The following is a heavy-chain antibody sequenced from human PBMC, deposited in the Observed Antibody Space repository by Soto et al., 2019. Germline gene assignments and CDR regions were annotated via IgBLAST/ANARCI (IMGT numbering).Heavy chain of an antibody. CDR1: GGSVTNSSYY. CDR2: VYYRGRS. V-gene: IGHV4-39*01. Sequence: SQTLALTCTVSGGSVTNSSYYWGWIRQSPGKGLEWIGSVYYRGRSYSKSSVKSRVTISVDTSKNQFSLNLNSVTASDTALYFCVSQRTTVIPQAYFDYCCPGALVIVSS. D-gene: IGHD4-4*01. J-gene: IGHJ4*02. CDR3: VSQRTTVIPQAYFDY.